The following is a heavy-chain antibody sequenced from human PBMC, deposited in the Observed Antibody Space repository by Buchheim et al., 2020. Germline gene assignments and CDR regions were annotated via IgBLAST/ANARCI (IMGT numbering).Heavy chain of an antibody. CDR2: TRNKANSYST. J-gene: IGHJ4*02. Sequence: EVQLVESGGGLVQPGGSLRLSCVASGFTFSDHFMDWVRQAPGKGLEWVGRTRNKANSYSTEYAASVKGGFTGSRDDSRNSMYLQMNSLKAEDTAVYYCARDRTGGSFDYWGQG. D-gene: IGHD2-8*02. V-gene: IGHV3-72*01. CDR3: ARDRTGGSFDY. CDR1: GFTFSDHF.